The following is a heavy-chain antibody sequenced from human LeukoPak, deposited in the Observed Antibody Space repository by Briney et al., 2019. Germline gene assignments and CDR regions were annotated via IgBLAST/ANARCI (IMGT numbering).Heavy chain of an antibody. Sequence: GGSLRLSCAASGFTFSSYSMNWVRQAPGKGLEWVSYISSSSSTIYYADSVKGRFTISRDNAKNTLYLQMNSLRAEDTAVYYCAKETLRFLEWLFDTFDVWGQGTMVTVSS. CDR3: AKETLRFLEWLFDTFDV. J-gene: IGHJ3*01. CDR1: GFTFSSYS. CDR2: ISSSSSTI. V-gene: IGHV3-48*01. D-gene: IGHD3-3*01.